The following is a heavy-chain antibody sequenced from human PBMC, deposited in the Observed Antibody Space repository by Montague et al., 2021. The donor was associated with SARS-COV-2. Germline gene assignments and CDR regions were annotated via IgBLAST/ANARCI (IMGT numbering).Heavy chain of an antibody. J-gene: IGHJ6*02. D-gene: IGHD3-10*01. CDR2: INHSANT. CDR3: ASGIYPSGSYYNRYYYGLNX. V-gene: IGHV4-34*01. Sequence: SETLSLTCAVYGGSLSGYYWSWIRQPPAKGLEWIGEINHSANTKYNPSLKSPVTISIDTSKNQFSLKMTSVTAADTATYYCASGIYPSGSYYNRYYYGLNXWGPGTTVIVSS. CDR1: GGSLSGYY.